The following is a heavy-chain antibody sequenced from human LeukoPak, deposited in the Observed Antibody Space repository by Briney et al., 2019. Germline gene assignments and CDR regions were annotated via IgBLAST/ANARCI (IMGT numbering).Heavy chain of an antibody. V-gene: IGHV3-7*01. CDR2: IKQDGSEK. CDR3: ARAAANGYYFDY. Sequence: PGGSLRLSCAASGFTFSNYGMHWVRQAPGKGLEWVANIKQDGSEKYYVDSVKGRFTISRDNAKNSLYLQMNSLRAEDTAVYYCARAAANGYYFDYWGQGTLVTVSS. CDR1: GFTFSNYG. D-gene: IGHD2-8*01. J-gene: IGHJ4*02.